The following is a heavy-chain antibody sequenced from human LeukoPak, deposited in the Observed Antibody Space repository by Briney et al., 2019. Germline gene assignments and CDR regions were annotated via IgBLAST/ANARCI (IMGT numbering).Heavy chain of an antibody. CDR3: AGDYIWGRLF. CDR2: ITSDGSTT. Sequence: PGGSLRLSCVGSGFSLSDYWMHWVRQTPGKGLMWVSRITSDGSTTWYADSVKDRFTVSRDNAKNTLFLEMNSLRDEDTAVYYCAGDYIWGRLFWGQGTLVTVSS. D-gene: IGHD3-16*01. J-gene: IGHJ4*01. CDR1: GFSLSDYW. V-gene: IGHV3-74*01.